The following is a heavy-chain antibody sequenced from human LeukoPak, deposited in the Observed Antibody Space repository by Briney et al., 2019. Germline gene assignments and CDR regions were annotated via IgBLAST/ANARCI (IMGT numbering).Heavy chain of an antibody. J-gene: IGHJ5*02. CDR2: IRYDGSNE. CDR1: GFTFTGYP. D-gene: IGHD1-26*01. CDR3: AKDFYSGSSP. Sequence: GGSLRLACAASGFTFTGYPMHWVRQPPGKGLEWVAFIRYDGSNEYYADSVKGRFTISRDNSKNTLFLQMNSLRTEDTAVYYCAKDFYSGSSPWGQGTLVTVSS. V-gene: IGHV3-30*02.